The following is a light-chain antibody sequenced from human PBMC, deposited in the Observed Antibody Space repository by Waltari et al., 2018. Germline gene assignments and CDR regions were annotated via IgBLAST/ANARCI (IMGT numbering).Light chain of an antibody. J-gene: IGKJ4*01. Sequence: EIVMTQSPATLSVSPGERATLSCRASQSVSSNFAWYQQKPGQAPRLLIYGASTRATGIPARFSGSGSGTEFTLTISSLQSEDFAVYYCQQYNNWPRGTFGGGTKVEIK. CDR3: QQYNNWPRGT. CDR1: QSVSSN. CDR2: GAS. V-gene: IGKV3-15*01.